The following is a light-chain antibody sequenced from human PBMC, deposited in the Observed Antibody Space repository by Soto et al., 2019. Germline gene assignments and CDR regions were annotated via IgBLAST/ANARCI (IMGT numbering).Light chain of an antibody. CDR2: ATS. V-gene: IGKV1-39*01. CDR3: QQSSSSPRT. J-gene: IGKJ1*01. CDR1: QSISGY. Sequence: DIQMTQSPSSLSASVGDRVTITCRASQSISGYLNWYQQKPGKAPELLIYATSTLQSGVPSRFSGSGSGTDFTLTISSLQPEDFATYYCQQSSSSPRTFGQWTKVEIK.